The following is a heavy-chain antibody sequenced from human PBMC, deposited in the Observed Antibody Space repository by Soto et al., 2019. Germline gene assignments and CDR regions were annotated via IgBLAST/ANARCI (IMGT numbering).Heavy chain of an antibody. CDR1: GYNFNNYE. Sequence: QVQLLQSGAEVKKPGASVKISCKASGYNFNNYEINWVRQAPAQGLEWMGWMKGYSGDPLYAQNFQVSLTLTRDTATTTAYLALTSLAYEVTALYFCARRRGESCYGIDYWGQGTLVTASS. CDR2: MKGYSGDP. D-gene: IGHD1-26*01. CDR3: ARRRGESCYGIDY. V-gene: IGHV1-8*01. J-gene: IGHJ4*02.